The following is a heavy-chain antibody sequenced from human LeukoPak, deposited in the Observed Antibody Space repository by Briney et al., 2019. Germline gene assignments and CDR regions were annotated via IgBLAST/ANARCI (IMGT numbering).Heavy chain of an antibody. CDR2: ISSSSSTI. CDR3: ARDGLNSGTFFDY. Sequence: GGSLRFSCAASGFTFSSYSMNWVRQAPGKGLEWVSYISSSSSTIYYADSVKGRFTISRDNAKNSLYLQMNSLRAEDTAVYYCARDGLNSGTFFDYWGQGTLVAVSS. CDR1: GFTFSSYS. D-gene: IGHD1-26*01. J-gene: IGHJ4*02. V-gene: IGHV3-48*04.